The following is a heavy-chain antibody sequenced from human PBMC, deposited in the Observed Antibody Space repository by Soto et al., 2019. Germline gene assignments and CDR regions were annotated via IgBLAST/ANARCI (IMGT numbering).Heavy chain of an antibody. CDR3: ARSEYNSGTFDY. J-gene: IGHJ4*02. V-gene: IGHV4-39*01. Sequence: SETLSLTCTVSGGSISSSSYYWGWIRQPPGKGLEWIGSFYYSGSTYYNSSLKSRVTISVDTSKNQFSLTLSSVTAADTAVYYCARSEYNSGTFDYWGQGTLVTVSS. CDR1: GGSISSSSYY. CDR2: FYYSGST. D-gene: IGHD6-19*01.